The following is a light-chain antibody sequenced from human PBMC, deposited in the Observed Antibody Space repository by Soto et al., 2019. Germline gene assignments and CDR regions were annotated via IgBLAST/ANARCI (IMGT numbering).Light chain of an antibody. CDR2: AAS. J-gene: IGKJ4*01. CDR3: QPSYSTPLT. Sequence: DIQMTQSPSSLSASVGDRVTITCRASQSISSYLNWYQQKPGKAPKLLIYAASSLQSGVPSRFSGSVSGTDFTLTISSLQPEDFAPYYCQPSYSTPLTFGGGTKVEIK. V-gene: IGKV1-39*01. CDR1: QSISSY.